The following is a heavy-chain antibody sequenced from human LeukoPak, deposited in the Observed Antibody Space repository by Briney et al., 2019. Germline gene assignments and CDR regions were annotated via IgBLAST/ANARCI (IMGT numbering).Heavy chain of an antibody. J-gene: IGHJ3*02. V-gene: IGHV3-53*01. CDR2: IYSGGST. CDR3: ARVGSSWYGNI. D-gene: IGHD6-13*01. Sequence: PWGSLRSSWAASGVTASNNYKGGVRQAPGKGLGWGSVIYSGGSTYYADSVKGRFTISRDNSKNTLYLQMNSLRAEDTAVYYCARVGSSWYGNIWGQGTMVSVSS. CDR1: GVTASNNY.